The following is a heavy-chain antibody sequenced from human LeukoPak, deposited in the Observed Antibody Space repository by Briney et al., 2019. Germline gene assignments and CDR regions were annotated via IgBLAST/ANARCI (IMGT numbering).Heavy chain of an antibody. CDR1: GGSISSYY. CDR2: IYYSGST. J-gene: IGHJ4*02. CDR3: ARLLDYYYDSSGYIYYFDY. D-gene: IGHD3-22*01. Sequence: PSETLSLTCTVSGGSISSYYWSWIRQPPGKGLEWIGYIYYSGSTNYNPSLKSRVTISVDTSKNQFSLKLSSVTAADTAVYYCARLLDYYYDSSGYIYYFDYWGQGTLVTVSS. V-gene: IGHV4-59*12.